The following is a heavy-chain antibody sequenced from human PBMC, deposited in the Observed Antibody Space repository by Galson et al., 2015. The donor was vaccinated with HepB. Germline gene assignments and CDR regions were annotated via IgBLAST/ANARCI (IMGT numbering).Heavy chain of an antibody. D-gene: IGHD3-22*01. CDR3: ATRGYYDSSGYVPNPYYYGMDV. CDR2: IYSGGST. J-gene: IGHJ6*02. CDR1: GFTVSSNY. V-gene: IGHV3-66*01. Sequence: SLRLSCAASGFTVSSNYMSWVRQAPGKGLEWVSVIYSGGSTYYADSVKGRFTISRDNSKNTLYLQMNSLRAEDTAVYYCATRGYYDSSGYVPNPYYYGMDVWGQGTTVTVSS.